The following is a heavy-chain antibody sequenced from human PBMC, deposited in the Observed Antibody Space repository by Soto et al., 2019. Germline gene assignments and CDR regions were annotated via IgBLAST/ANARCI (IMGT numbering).Heavy chain of an antibody. Sequence: QVQLQESGPGLVKPSETLSLTCTVSGGSISSYYWSWIRQPPGKGLEWIGYIYYSGSTNYNPSLTSRVTISVDTSKNQFSLKLSSVTAADTAVYYCARLNVLRYFDWLLDAEMDVWGKGTTVTVSS. D-gene: IGHD3-9*01. V-gene: IGHV4-59*08. CDR3: ARLNVLRYFDWLLDAEMDV. J-gene: IGHJ6*04. CDR1: GGSISSYY. CDR2: IYYSGST.